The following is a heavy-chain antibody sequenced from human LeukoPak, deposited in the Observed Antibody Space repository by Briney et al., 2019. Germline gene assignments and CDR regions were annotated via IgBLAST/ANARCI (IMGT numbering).Heavy chain of an antibody. J-gene: IGHJ4*02. CDR1: GGSISSYY. D-gene: IGHD2-15*01. Sequence: LETLSLTCTVSGGSISSYYCSWIRQPPGKRLEWIGYIHYSGSTNYNPSLKSRVTISVDTSKNQFSLKLKSVTAADTAVYYCATSDRYSHFDYWGQGTLVTVSS. CDR3: ATSDRYSHFDY. CDR2: IHYSGST. V-gene: IGHV4-59*01.